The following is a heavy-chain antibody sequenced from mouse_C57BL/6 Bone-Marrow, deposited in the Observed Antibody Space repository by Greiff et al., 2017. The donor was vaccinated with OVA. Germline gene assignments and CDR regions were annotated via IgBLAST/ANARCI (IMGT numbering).Heavy chain of an antibody. J-gene: IGHJ2*01. CDR3: ASCVYYCYFDY. D-gene: IGHD1-1*01. CDR2: ICIGNGYT. V-gene: IGHV1-58*01. CDR1: GYTFTGYG. Sequence: VQLQQSGAELVRPGSSVKMSCKTSGYTFTGYGINWVKQRPGQGLEWIGYICIGNGYTKYNEKFKGKATLTLDTSSSTAYMQLSSLTSEDSAIYFCASCVYYCYFDYWGQGTTLTVSS.